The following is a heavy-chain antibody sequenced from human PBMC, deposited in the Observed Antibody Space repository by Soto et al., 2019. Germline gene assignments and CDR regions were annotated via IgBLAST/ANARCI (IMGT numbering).Heavy chain of an antibody. J-gene: IGHJ4*02. V-gene: IGHV4-59*01. Sequence: SETLSLTCTVSGGSISSYYWSWVRQPPGKGLEWIGYIYYSGSTNYNPSLKSRVTISVDTSKNQFSLELSSVTAADTAVYYCARGLITGSHYSGGWYYFDSWGQGTQVTVSS. D-gene: IGHD6-19*01. CDR2: IYYSGST. CDR3: ARGLITGSHYSGGWYYFDS. CDR1: GGSISSYY.